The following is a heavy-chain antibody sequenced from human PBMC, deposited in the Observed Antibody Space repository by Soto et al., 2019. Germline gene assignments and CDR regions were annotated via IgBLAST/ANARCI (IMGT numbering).Heavy chain of an antibody. Sequence: SETLSLNCSISGGSLSSGGYYWSWIRQHPGKGLEWIGYIYYSGSTYYNPSLKSRVTISVDTSKNQFSLKLSSVTAADTAVYYCARRAAMSQYNWFDPWGQGTLVTVSS. CDR1: GGSLSSGGYY. CDR3: ARRAAMSQYNWFDP. D-gene: IGHD5-18*01. CDR2: IYYSGST. J-gene: IGHJ5*02. V-gene: IGHV4-31*03.